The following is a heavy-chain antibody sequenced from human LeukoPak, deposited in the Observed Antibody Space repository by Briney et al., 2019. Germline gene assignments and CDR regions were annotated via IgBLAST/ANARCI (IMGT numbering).Heavy chain of an antibody. V-gene: IGHV4-59*01. CDR2: IYYSGST. D-gene: IGHD3-22*01. CDR3: ARLPDYYDSNGYYFDY. J-gene: IGHJ4*02. CDR1: GGSISSYY. Sequence: SETLSLTCTVSGGSISSYYWSWIRQPPGKGLEWIGYIYYSGSTNCNPSLKSRVTISVDTSKNQFSLKLSSVTAADTAVYYCARLPDYYDSNGYYFDYWGQGTLVTVSS.